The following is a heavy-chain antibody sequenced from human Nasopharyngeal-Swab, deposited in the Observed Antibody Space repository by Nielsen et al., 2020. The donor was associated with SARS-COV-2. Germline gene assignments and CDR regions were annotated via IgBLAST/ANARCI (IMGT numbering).Heavy chain of an antibody. CDR2: ISYDGSNK. CDR3: ARDLGRESDY. Sequence: GGSMRLSCAASGVTFGSYAMHWVRQAPGKGLEWVAVISYDGSNKYYADSVKGRFTISRDNSKNTLYLQMNSLRAEDTAVYYCARDLGRESDYWGQGTLVTVSS. D-gene: IGHD7-27*01. CDR1: GVTFGSYA. J-gene: IGHJ4*02. V-gene: IGHV3-30-3*01.